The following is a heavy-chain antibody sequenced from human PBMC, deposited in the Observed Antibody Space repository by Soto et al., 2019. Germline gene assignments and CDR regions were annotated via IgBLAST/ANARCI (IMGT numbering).Heavy chain of an antibody. Sequence: QLQLRESGPGLVKPSETLSLTCTVSGGSISSSSYYWGWIRQPPGKGLEWIGSIYYSGSTYYNPSLKSRVTISVDTSKNQFSLKLSSVTAADTAVYYCVNVGATTTYYYGMDVWGQGTTVTVSS. D-gene: IGHD1-26*01. CDR2: IYYSGST. CDR1: GGSISSSSYY. CDR3: VNVGATTTYYYGMDV. J-gene: IGHJ6*02. V-gene: IGHV4-39*01.